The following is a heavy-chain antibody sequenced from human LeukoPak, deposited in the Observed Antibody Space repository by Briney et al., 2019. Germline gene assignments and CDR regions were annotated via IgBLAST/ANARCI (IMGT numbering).Heavy chain of an antibody. J-gene: IGHJ4*02. Sequence: GGSLRLSCAASGFTFSSYWMSWVRQAPGKGLEWVANIKQDGSEKYYVDSVKGRFTISRDNAKNSLYLQMNSLRAEGTAVYYCARDGEAYCGGDCYYGPSGYWGQGTLVTVSS. CDR3: ARDGEAYCGGDCYYGPSGY. D-gene: IGHD2-21*01. CDR1: GFTFSSYW. CDR2: IKQDGSEK. V-gene: IGHV3-7*01.